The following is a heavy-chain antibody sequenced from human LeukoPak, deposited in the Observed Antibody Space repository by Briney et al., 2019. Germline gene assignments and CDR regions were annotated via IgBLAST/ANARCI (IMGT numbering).Heavy chain of an antibody. V-gene: IGHV3-7*03. CDR3: ARDQYDTWSRRGNFDF. J-gene: IGHJ4*02. D-gene: IGHD3-3*01. CDR1: GFTFGKYW. CDR2: IKLDGSEK. Sequence: GGSLRLSCVASGFTFGKYWMSWVRQASGKGLEWVANIKLDGSEKNYVDSVKGRFTISRDNTKNSLYLQMNSLRAEDTAVFYCARDQYDTWSRRGNFDFWGQGTLVIVSS.